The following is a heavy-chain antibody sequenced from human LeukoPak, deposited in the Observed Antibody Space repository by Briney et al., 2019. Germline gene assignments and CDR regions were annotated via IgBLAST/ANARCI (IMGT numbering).Heavy chain of an antibody. D-gene: IGHD3-10*01. Sequence: ASVKVSCKASGYTFTSYGISWVRQAPGQGLEWMGWISAYNGNTNYAQKLQGRVTMTTDTSTSTAYMELRSLRSDNTAVYYCARGGDGSGSYYRDFDYWGQGTLVTVSS. CDR2: ISAYNGNT. J-gene: IGHJ4*02. CDR3: ARGGDGSGSYYRDFDY. CDR1: GYTFTSYG. V-gene: IGHV1-18*01.